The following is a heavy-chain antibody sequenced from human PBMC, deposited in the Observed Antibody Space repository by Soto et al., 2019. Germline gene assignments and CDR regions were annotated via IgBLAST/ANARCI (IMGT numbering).Heavy chain of an antibody. CDR2: IYWDGES. D-gene: IGHD1-1*01. CDR3: AHRDSTGTTTYFDS. CDR1: GFSFTTTRMG. J-gene: IGHJ4*02. Sequence: QITLKEAGPTLVKPTETLTLTCTFSGFSFTTTRMGVGWTRQPPGKALEWLAIIYWDGESRYNPLLRRRLTLTQEPSKNPVVLTITNMDPKDTATYYCAHRDSTGTTTYFDSWGQGIPVTVAS. V-gene: IGHV2-5*02.